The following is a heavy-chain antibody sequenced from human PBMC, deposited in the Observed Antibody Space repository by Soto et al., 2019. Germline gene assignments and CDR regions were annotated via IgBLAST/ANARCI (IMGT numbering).Heavy chain of an antibody. CDR2: IYYSGST. J-gene: IGHJ4*02. CDR3: ARAITSYYDILTGYWAYYFDY. Sequence: TLSLTCTVSGGSISSSSYYWCWIRQPPGKGLEWIGSIYYSGSTYYNPSLKSRVTISVDTSKNQFSLKLSSVTAADTAVYYCARAITSYYDILTGYWAYYFDYWGQGTLVTVSS. CDR1: GGSISSSSYY. D-gene: IGHD3-9*01. V-gene: IGHV4-39*01.